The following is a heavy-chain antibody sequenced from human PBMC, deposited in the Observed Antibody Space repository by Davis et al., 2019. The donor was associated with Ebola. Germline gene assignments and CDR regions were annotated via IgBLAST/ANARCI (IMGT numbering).Heavy chain of an antibody. CDR3: ARSALFGVVPMGY. CDR1: GGSISSYY. Sequence: PSETLSLTCTVSGGSISSYYWSWIRQPPGKGLEWIGYIYYSGSTNYNPSLKSRVTISVDTSKNQFSLKLSSVTAADTAVYYCARSALFGVVPMGYWGQGTLVTVSS. CDR2: IYYSGST. V-gene: IGHV4-59*08. D-gene: IGHD3-3*01. J-gene: IGHJ4*02.